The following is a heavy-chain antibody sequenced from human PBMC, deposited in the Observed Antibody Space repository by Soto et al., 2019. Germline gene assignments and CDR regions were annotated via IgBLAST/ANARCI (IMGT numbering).Heavy chain of an antibody. CDR2: IYPGDSDT. CDR1: GYSFTSYW. D-gene: IGHD2-21*02. CDR3: ASTIVVVTAIHRDAFDS. Sequence: PGESLKISCKGSGYSFTSYWIGWVRQMPGKGLEWMGIIYPGDSDTRYSPSFQGQVTISADKSISTAYLQWSSLKASDTAMYYCASTIVVVTAIHRDAFDSWGQGTMVTVSS. V-gene: IGHV5-51*01. J-gene: IGHJ3*02.